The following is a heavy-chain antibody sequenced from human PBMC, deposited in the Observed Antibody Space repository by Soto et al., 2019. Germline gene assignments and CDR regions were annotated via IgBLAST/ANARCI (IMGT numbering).Heavy chain of an antibody. CDR2: ISGSGGST. J-gene: IGHJ6*02. Sequence: HPGGSLRLSCAASGFTLSSYAMSWVRQAPGKGLEWVSAISGSGGSTYYADSVKGRFTISRDNSKNTLYLQMNSLRAEDTAVYYCATDLGYCSSTSCSYYYYYGMDVWGQGTTVTVSS. CDR3: ATDLGYCSSTSCSYYYYYGMDV. CDR1: GFTLSSYA. V-gene: IGHV3-23*01. D-gene: IGHD2-2*01.